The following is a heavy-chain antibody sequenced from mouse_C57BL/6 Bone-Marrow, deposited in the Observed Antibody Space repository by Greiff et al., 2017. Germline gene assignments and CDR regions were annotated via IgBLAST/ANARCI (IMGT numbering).Heavy chain of an antibody. J-gene: IGHJ2*01. Sequence: VKLQESGPELVKPGASVKISCKASGYAFSSSWMNWVKQRPGKGLEWIGRIYPGDGDTNYNGKFKGKATLTADKSSSTAYMQLSSLTSEDSAVYFCARWYWDGYFDYWGQGTTLTVSS. CDR2: IYPGDGDT. CDR3: ARWYWDGYFDY. D-gene: IGHD4-1*01. V-gene: IGHV1-82*01. CDR1: GYAFSSSW.